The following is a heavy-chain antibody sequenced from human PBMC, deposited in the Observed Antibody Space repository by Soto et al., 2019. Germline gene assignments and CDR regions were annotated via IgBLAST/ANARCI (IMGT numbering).Heavy chain of an antibody. V-gene: IGHV5-51*01. D-gene: IGHD3-3*01. Sequence: PGESLKLSCQGSGYSCTSYWIGWVRQMPGKGLEWMGIIYPGDSDTRYSPSFQGQVTISADKSISTAYLQWSSLKASDTAMYYCARILTYYDFWSGYPPQYGMDVWGQGTTVTVSS. CDR1: GYSCTSYW. CDR2: IYPGDSDT. J-gene: IGHJ6*02. CDR3: ARILTYYDFWSGYPPQYGMDV.